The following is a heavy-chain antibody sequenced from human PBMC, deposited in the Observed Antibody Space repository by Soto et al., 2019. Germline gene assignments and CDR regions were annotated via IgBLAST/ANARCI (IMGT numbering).Heavy chain of an antibody. CDR2: IYYSGST. V-gene: IGHV4-30-4*01. CDR3: ARRQQLARPSVWFDP. Sequence: TLSLTCTVSGGSISSGDCYWSWIRQPPGKGLEWIGYIYYSGSTYYNPSLKSRVTISVDTSKNQFSLKLSSVTAADTAVYYCARRQQLARPSVWFDPWGQGTLVTVSS. CDR1: GGSISSGDCY. J-gene: IGHJ5*02. D-gene: IGHD6-13*01.